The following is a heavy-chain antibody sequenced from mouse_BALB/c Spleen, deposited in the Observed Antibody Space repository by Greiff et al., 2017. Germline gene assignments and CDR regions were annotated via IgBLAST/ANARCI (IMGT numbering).Heavy chain of an antibody. CDR1: GFNIKDYY. J-gene: IGHJ2*01. CDR3: NGNYYGSSYDY. Sequence: EVQLQQSGAELVRSGASVKLSCTASGFNIKDYYMHWVKQRPEQGLEWIGWIDPENGDTEYAPKFQGKATMTADTSSNTAYLQLSSLTSEDTAVYYCNGNYYGSSYDYWGQGTTLTVSS. D-gene: IGHD1-1*01. V-gene: IGHV14-4*02. CDR2: IDPENGDT.